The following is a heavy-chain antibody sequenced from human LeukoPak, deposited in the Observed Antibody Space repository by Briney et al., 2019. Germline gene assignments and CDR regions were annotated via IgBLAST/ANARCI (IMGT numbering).Heavy chain of an antibody. D-gene: IGHD3-3*01. CDR3: ARDRGYDFWSGWTPVDY. V-gene: IGHV1-18*01. Sequence: GASVKVSCKASGYTFTSYGISRVRQAPGQGLEWMGWISAYNGNTNYAQKLQGRVTMTTDTSTSTAYMELRSLRSDDTAVYYCARDRGYDFWSGWTPVDYWGQGTLVTVSS. J-gene: IGHJ4*02. CDR1: GYTFTSYG. CDR2: ISAYNGNT.